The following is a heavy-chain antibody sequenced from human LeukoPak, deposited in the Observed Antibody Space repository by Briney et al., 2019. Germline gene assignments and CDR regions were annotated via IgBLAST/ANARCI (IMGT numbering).Heavy chain of an antibody. CDR2: IFPSVGNT. CDR1: GYTFTGYY. D-gene: IGHD3-16*01. V-gene: IGHV1-46*01. Sequence: GASVKVSCKASGYTFTGYYMHWVRQAPGQGLEWMGIIFPSVGNTNYAQKFQGRVTMTRDMSTSTVYMELSSLTSEDTAVYYCVREFSGGYSDYWGQGTLVTVSS. CDR3: VREFSGGYSDY. J-gene: IGHJ4*02.